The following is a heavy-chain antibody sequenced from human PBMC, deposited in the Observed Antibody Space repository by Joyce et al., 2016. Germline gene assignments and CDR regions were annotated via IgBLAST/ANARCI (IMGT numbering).Heavy chain of an antibody. V-gene: IGHV1-69*18. J-gene: IGHJ3*02. CDR3: ASPGIAVAGPSRVAEDALYM. D-gene: IGHD6-19*01. Sequence: QVQLVQSGTEVKKPGSSVKLSCRASGGTFNNYAVNWVRQAPGQGLEWMGRNIPLCDKKNYAQMVQGRVTITADESTTTADMEVSSLRSDDTAVYYCASPGIAVAGPSRVAEDALYMWGQGTLVIVSS. CDR1: GGTFNNYA. CDR2: NIPLCDKK.